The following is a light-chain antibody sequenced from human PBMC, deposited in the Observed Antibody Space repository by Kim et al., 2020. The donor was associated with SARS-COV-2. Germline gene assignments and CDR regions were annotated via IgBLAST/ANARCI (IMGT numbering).Light chain of an antibody. Sequence: PANTALFTRGGAYINFKSVLWYHQQPRPAPVLVTHYDSHPPSGIPERFSRSKSGNMPALTISMAEAGDESYYYCQVFDSSSYQYVVFGGWTHLTVL. J-gene: IGLJ2*01. CDR3: QVFDSSSYQYVV. V-gene: IGLV3-21*04. CDR2: YDS. CDR1: YINFKS.